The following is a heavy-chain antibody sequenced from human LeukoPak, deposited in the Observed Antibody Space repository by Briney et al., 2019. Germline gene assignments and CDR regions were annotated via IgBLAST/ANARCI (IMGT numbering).Heavy chain of an antibody. CDR1: GFTFSSYG. CDR3: AIPVFQYCSSTSCYPEYFQH. D-gene: IGHD2-2*01. J-gene: IGHJ1*01. V-gene: IGHV3-33*01. CDR2: RWYDGSNK. Sequence: PGGSLRLSCAASGFTFSSYGMHWVRQAPGKGLEWVAVRWYDGSNKYYADSVKGRFTISRDNSKNTLYLQMNSLRAEDTAVYYCAIPVFQYCSSTSCYPEYFQHWGQGTLVTVSS.